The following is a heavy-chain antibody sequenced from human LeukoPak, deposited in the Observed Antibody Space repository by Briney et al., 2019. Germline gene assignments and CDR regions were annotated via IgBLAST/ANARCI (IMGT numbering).Heavy chain of an antibody. J-gene: IGHJ4*02. CDR2: ISSSGGNI. D-gene: IGHD3-16*01. CDR1: GFSFSSYE. V-gene: IGHV3-48*03. Sequence: GALRLSCAASGFSFSSYEMSWVRRAPGKGLEWLSYISSSGGNIYYSDSMRGRITISRDNTKNSVYLQMSGLRVEDTAFYYCARARNWVDPSPDYWGQGTPVTVSS. CDR3: ARARNWVDPSPDY.